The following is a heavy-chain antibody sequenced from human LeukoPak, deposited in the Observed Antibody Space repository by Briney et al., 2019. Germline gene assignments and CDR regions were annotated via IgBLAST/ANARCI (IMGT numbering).Heavy chain of an antibody. Sequence: SETLSLTCAVYGGSFSGYYWSWIRQPPGKGXXWXXXXNHSGSTXYNPSLKSRVTISVDTSKNQFSLKLSSVTAADTAVYYCARDPRHWGQGTLVTVSS. V-gene: IGHV4-34*01. CDR1: GGSFSGYY. CDR3: ARDPRH. J-gene: IGHJ4*02. CDR2: XNHSGST.